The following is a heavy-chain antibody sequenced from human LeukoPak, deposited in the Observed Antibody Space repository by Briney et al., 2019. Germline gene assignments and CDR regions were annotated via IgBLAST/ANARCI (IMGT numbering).Heavy chain of an antibody. Sequence: GGSLRLSCAASGFTFSSYAMNWVRQAPGKGLEWVANIKQDGSEKNYADSVKGRFTIARDNAQNSLYLQMNSLRAEDTAVYYCARGIAVTAGNVYYWGQGTLVTVSS. CDR3: ARGIAVTAGNVYY. CDR2: IKQDGSEK. J-gene: IGHJ4*02. D-gene: IGHD6-19*01. V-gene: IGHV3-7*04. CDR1: GFTFSSYA.